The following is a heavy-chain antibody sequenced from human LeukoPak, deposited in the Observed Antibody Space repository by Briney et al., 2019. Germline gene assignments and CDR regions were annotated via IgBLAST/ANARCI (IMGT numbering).Heavy chain of an antibody. CDR3: ARGEGLLQQLGGY. J-gene: IGHJ4*02. D-gene: IGHD6-13*01. CDR2: IYSSSVGRT. Sequence: PTGGSLRLSCAASGFTVSTNYMSWVRQAPGKGLEWVSVIYSSSVGRTYYAGSVKGRFTISRDNSKNTLYLQMNSLRPEDTAVYYCARGEGLLQQLGGYWGQGTLVTVSS. V-gene: IGHV3-53*05. CDR1: GFTVSTNY.